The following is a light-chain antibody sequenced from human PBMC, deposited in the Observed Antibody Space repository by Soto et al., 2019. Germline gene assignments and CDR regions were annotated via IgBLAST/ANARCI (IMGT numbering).Light chain of an antibody. Sequence: EIAMTQSPGALSVSPGERATLSCSASQSVSVNLAWYQQKPGQAPRLLIYCVSTRATGIPARFSGSESGTEFTLTISSLQSEDFAVYYCQQYNDWPFTFGPGTKVDI. J-gene: IGKJ3*01. CDR2: CVS. CDR1: QSVSVN. CDR3: QQYNDWPFT. V-gene: IGKV3-15*01.